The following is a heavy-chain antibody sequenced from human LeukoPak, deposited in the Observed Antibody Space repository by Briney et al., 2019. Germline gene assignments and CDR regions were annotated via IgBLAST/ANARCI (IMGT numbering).Heavy chain of an antibody. CDR2: IIPIFGTA. D-gene: IGHD1-26*01. V-gene: IGHV1-69*05. CDR3: AMNGIVRAAGAFDI. CDR1: GGTFSSYA. J-gene: IGHJ3*02. Sequence: SVKVSCKASGGTFSSYAISWVRQAPGQGLEWMGGIIPIFGTANYAQKFQGRVTITTDESTSTAYMELSSLRSEDTAVYYCAMNGIVRAAGAFDIWGQGTMVTVPS.